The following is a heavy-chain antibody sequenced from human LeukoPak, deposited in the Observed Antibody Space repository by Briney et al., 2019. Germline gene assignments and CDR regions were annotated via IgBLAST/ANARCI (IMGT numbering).Heavy chain of an antibody. D-gene: IGHD6-19*01. V-gene: IGHV1-69*01. CDR2: IIPIFGTA. CDR1: GGTFSSYA. Sequence: GSSVKVSCKASGGTFSSYANSWVRQAPGQGLEWMGGIIPIFGTANYAQKFQGRVTITADESTSTAYMELSGLRSEDTAVYYCARRSSGWYEAYWGQGTLVTVSS. CDR3: ARRSSGWYEAY. J-gene: IGHJ4*02.